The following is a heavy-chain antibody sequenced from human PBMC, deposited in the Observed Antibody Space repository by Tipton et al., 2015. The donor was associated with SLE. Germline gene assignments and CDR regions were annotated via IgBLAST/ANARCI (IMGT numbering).Heavy chain of an antibody. CDR1: RFVFSNYW. CDR2: VKHDGSEE. V-gene: IGHV3-7*01. D-gene: IGHD3-22*01. J-gene: IGHJ4*02. CDR3: KSGHYYDVDY. Sequence: GSLRLSCAGSRFVFSNYWMTWVRQAPGKGLEWVAMVKHDGSEEFYGDSVKGRFTISRDNAKNSLYLQMNSLRPEDTAVYYCKSGHYYDVDYWGQGTLVTVSS.